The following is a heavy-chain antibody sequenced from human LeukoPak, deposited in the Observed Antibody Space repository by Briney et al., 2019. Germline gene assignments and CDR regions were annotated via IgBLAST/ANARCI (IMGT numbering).Heavy chain of an antibody. D-gene: IGHD1-26*01. CDR1: GFTFSSYA. CDR3: AKDRTVGASYWYFDL. V-gene: IGHV3-23*01. Sequence: GGSLRLSCAASGFTFSSYAMSWVRQAPGKGLEWVSAISGSGGSTYYADSVKGRFTISRDNSKNTPYLQMNSLRAEDTAVYYCAKDRTVGASYWYFDLWGRGALVTVSS. CDR2: ISGSGGST. J-gene: IGHJ2*01.